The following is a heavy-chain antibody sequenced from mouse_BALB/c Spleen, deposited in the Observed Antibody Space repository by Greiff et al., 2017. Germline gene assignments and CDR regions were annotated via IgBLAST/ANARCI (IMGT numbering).Heavy chain of an antibody. V-gene: IGHV2-6-7*01. J-gene: IGHJ2*01. D-gene: IGHD2-1*01. CDR2: IWGDGST. CDR3: ARGFYYGNFFDY. Sequence: VKLMESGPGLVAPSQSLSITCTVSGFSLTGYGVNWVRQPPGKGLEWLGMIWGDGSTDYNSALKSRLSISKDNSKSHVFLKMNSLQTDDTARYSCARGFYYGNFFDYWGQGTTLTVSS. CDR1: GFSLTGYG.